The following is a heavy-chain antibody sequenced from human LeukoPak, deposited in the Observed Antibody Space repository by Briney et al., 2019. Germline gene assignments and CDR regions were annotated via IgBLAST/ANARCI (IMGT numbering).Heavy chain of an antibody. CDR3: ARDAGFGAPAGKDYFDY. D-gene: IGHD6-13*01. CDR1: GGSISSYY. Sequence: PSETLSLTCAVSGGSISSYYWGWIRQPAGKGLEWIGRIYAGVSTNYNPSLKSGVTMSVATSKNQFSLKLSSATAADTAVYYCARDAGFGAPAGKDYFDYWGQGTLVTVSS. V-gene: IGHV4-4*07. J-gene: IGHJ4*02. CDR2: IYAGVST.